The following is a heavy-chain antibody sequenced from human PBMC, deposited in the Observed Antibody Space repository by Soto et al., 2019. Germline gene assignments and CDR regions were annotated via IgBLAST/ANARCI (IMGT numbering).Heavy chain of an antibody. Sequence: QVQLQQSGPLLVKPSQTLSLTCAISGDSVSTNSATWDWIRPSPSRGLEWLGRTYYRSKWYNDYAVSVKGRITINPDPPNNQLTLQLNSVTPGDTAVYYCARLIGNSWLDSWGQGTLVTVSS. J-gene: IGHJ5*01. CDR1: GDSVSTNSAT. CDR2: TYYRSKWYN. V-gene: IGHV6-1*01. D-gene: IGHD2-8*01. CDR3: ARLIGNSWLDS.